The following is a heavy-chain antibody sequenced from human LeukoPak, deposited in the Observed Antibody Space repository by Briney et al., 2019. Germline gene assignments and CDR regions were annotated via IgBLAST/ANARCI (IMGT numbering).Heavy chain of an antibody. V-gene: IGHV3-21*01. J-gene: IGHJ6*03. Sequence: PGGSLRLSCAASGFTFSSDSMNWVRQAPGKGLEWVSSISSSSSYIYYADSVKGRFTISRDNAKNSLYLQMNSMRAEDTAVYYCNGDYVGYYMDVWGKGTTVTVSS. CDR2: ISSSSSYI. CDR3: NGDYVGYYMDV. D-gene: IGHD4-17*01. CDR1: GFTFSSDS.